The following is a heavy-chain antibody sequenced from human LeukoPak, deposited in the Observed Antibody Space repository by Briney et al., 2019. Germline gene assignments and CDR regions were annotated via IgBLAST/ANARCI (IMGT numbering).Heavy chain of an antibody. Sequence: GGSLRLSCAASGFTFSSYAMSWVRQAPGKGLEWVSAISGSGGSTYYADSVKGRFTISRDNSENTLYLQMNSLRAEDTAVYYCAKDSIGDDAFDIWGQGTMVTVSS. CDR3: AKDSIGDDAFDI. J-gene: IGHJ3*02. CDR1: GFTFSSYA. D-gene: IGHD3-16*01. CDR2: ISGSGGST. V-gene: IGHV3-23*01.